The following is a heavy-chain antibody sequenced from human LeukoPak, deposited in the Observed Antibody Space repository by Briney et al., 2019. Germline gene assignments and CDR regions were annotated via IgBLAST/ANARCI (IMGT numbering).Heavy chain of an antibody. Sequence: GGSLRLSCASSGFTFSSYSMTWVRQAPGKGLECLSYISSSSNTIYYADPLKGRFTISRDNAKNSLNLQMHSLRDEDTAAYYCAKDLGRYRNNYFDYWGQGTLVTVSS. V-gene: IGHV3-48*02. J-gene: IGHJ4*02. CDR2: ISSSSNTI. CDR1: GFTFSSYS. CDR3: AKDLGRYRNNYFDY. D-gene: IGHD1-26*01.